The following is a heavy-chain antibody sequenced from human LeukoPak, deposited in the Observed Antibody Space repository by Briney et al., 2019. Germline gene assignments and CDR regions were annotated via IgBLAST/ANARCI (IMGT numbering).Heavy chain of an antibody. D-gene: IGHD3-22*01. V-gene: IGHV4-59*01. Sequence: PSETLSLTCTVSGASISSSYWSWIRQPPGKGLEWIGYIYYSGSTNYNPSLKSRVTISVDTSKNQFSLKLNSVTAADTAVYYCATNYYDSPFDLWGRGTLVTVSS. CDR3: ATNYYDSPFDL. CDR2: IYYSGST. J-gene: IGHJ2*01. CDR1: GASISSSY.